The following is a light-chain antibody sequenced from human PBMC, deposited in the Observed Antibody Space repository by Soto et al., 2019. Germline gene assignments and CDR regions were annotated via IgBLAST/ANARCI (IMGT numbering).Light chain of an antibody. J-gene: IGLJ1*01. CDR1: SSDVGAYNY. V-gene: IGLV2-14*01. Sequence: QSALTQPASVSGSPGQSIAISCTGTSSDVGAYNYVSWYQQHPGKAPKLMIHEVTNRPSGVSDRFSGSKSGNTASLTISGLQAEDEADYYCSSYTSSSTGVFGTGTKLTVL. CDR3: SSYTSSSTGV. CDR2: EVT.